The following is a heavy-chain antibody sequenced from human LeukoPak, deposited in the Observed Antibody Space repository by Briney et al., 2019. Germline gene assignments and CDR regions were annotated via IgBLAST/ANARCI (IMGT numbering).Heavy chain of an antibody. Sequence: GESLKISCKASGYSFASYWIGWVRQMSGKGLEWMAIIHPNDGSSIYSPSFEGQVTISADKSINTAYLEWSTLKALDTAIYYCARHNNWAFDYWDRGTLLTVSS. CDR3: ARHNNWAFDY. D-gene: IGHD2/OR15-2a*01. CDR2: IHPNDGSS. CDR1: GYSFASYW. J-gene: IGHJ4*02. V-gene: IGHV5-51*01.